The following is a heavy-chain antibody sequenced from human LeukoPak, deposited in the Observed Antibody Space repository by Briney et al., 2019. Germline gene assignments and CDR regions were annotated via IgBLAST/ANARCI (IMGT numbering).Heavy chain of an antibody. CDR1: GGSFSGYY. J-gene: IGHJ5*02. D-gene: IGHD2-15*01. Sequence: SETLSLTCAVYGGSFSGYYWSWIRQPPGKGLEWIGEINHSGSTNYNPSLKSRVAISVDTSKNQFSLKLSSVTAADTAVYYCARGPANNCSGGSCPYNWFDPWGQGTLVTVSS. CDR3: ARGPANNCSGGSCPYNWFDP. V-gene: IGHV4-34*01. CDR2: INHSGST.